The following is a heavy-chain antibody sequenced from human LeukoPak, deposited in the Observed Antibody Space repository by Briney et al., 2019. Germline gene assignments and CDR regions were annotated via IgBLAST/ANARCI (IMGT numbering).Heavy chain of an antibody. CDR2: IYTSGST. V-gene: IGHV4-4*07. CDR3: AREKAYSGYDPYFDY. D-gene: IGHD5-12*01. Sequence: SETLSLTCTVSGGSISSYYWSWIRQPAGKGLEWIGRIYTSGSTNYNPSLKSRVTMSVDTSKNQFSLKLSPVTAADTAVYYCAREKAYSGYDPYFDYWGQGTLVTDSS. J-gene: IGHJ4*02. CDR1: GGSISSYY.